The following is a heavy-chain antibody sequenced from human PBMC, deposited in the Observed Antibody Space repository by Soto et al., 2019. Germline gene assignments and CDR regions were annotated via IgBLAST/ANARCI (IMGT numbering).Heavy chain of an antibody. CDR1: GFTFDDYA. D-gene: IGHD5-12*01. V-gene: IGHV3-9*01. J-gene: IGHJ5*02. CDR3: AGGSGYDYAYNWSDP. CDR2: ISWNSGSI. Sequence: GGSLRLSCAASGFTFDDYAMHWVRQAPGKGLEWVSGISWNSGSIGYAVSVKGRFTISRDNAKNSLYLQMNSLRAEDTALYYCAGGSGYDYAYNWSDPWGQGTLVTVSS.